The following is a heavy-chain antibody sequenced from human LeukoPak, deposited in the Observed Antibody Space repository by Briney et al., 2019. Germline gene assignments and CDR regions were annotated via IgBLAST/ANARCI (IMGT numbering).Heavy chain of an antibody. CDR1: GYTFTSYG. J-gene: IGHJ4*02. CDR3: ARDPGSSSWTPFDY. CDR2: ISAYNGNT. D-gene: IGHD6-13*01. Sequence: GASVKVSCKASGYTFTSYGISWVRQAPGQGLEWMGWISAYNGNTNYAQKLQGRVTTTTDTSTSTAYMELRSLRSDDTAVYYCARDPGSSSWTPFDYWGQGTLVTVSS. V-gene: IGHV1-18*01.